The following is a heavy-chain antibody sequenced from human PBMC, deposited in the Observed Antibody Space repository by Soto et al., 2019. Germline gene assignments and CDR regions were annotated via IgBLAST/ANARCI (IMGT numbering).Heavy chain of an antibody. CDR3: ARVTDYYESSGDFDY. V-gene: IGHV3-7*04. CDR1: GFTFSSYW. Sequence: EVQLVESGGGLVQPGGSLRLSCAASGFTFSSYWMSWVRQAPGKGLEWVANIKQDGSEKYYVDSVKGRFTISRDNAKNSLNLQMNSLRAEDTAVYYCARVTDYYESSGDFDYWCQGTLVTVSS. CDR2: IKQDGSEK. D-gene: IGHD3-22*01. J-gene: IGHJ4*02.